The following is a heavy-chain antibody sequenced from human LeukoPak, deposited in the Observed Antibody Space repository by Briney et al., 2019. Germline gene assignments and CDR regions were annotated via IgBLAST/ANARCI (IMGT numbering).Heavy chain of an antibody. D-gene: IGHD3-9*01. CDR1: GFTFSSYA. CDR2: ISGSGGST. CDR3: AKGAVLRYFDWLSNWFDP. V-gene: IGHV3-23*01. J-gene: IGHJ5*02. Sequence: GGSLRLSCAASGFTFSSYAMSWVRQAPGKGLEWVSAISGSGGSTYYADSVKGRSTISRDNSKNTLYLQMNSLRAEDTAVYYCAKGAVLRYFDWLSNWFDPWGQGTLVTVSS.